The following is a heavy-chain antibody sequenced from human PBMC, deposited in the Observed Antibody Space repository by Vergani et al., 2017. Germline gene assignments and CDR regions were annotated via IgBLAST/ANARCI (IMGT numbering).Heavy chain of an antibody. CDR3: ARGQIPRNYILSAFDI. J-gene: IGHJ3*02. CDR1: GGSISSGGYY. Sequence: QVQLQESGPGLVKPSQTLSLTCTVSGGSISSGGYYWSWIRQHPGKGLEWIGYIYYSGSTYYNPSLKSRVTISVDKSKNQFSLKLSSVTAADTAVYYCARGQIPRNYILSAFDIWGQGTMVTVSS. V-gene: IGHV4-31*03. CDR2: IYYSGST. D-gene: IGHD1-7*01.